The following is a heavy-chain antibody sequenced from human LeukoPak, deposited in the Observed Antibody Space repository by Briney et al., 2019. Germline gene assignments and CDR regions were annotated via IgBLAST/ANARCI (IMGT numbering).Heavy chain of an antibody. Sequence: GASVKVSCKASGYTFTGYYMHWVRQAPGQGLEWMGWINPNSGGTNYAQKFQGRVTMTRDTSISTAYMELSRLRSDDTAVYYCARVDRGLYSGGWYGGYWGQGTLVTVSS. CDR1: GYTFTGYY. CDR2: INPNSGGT. J-gene: IGHJ4*02. CDR3: ARVDRGLYSGGWYGGY. V-gene: IGHV1-2*02. D-gene: IGHD6-19*01.